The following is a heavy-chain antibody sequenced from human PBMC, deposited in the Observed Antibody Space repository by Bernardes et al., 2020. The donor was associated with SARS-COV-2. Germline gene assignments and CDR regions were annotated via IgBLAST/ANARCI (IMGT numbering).Heavy chain of an antibody. V-gene: IGHV4-34*01. D-gene: IGHD1-26*01. CDR1: GRSFSGYY. CDR3: TRRPLVGPTDPFDI. J-gene: IGHJ3*02. CDR2: INHSGST. Sequence: PQSLSPTCAAYGRSFSGYYGSWLRQPPGKGLEWIGQINHSGSTNYNPSLKSRVTISVDTSKNQFALELSFVTATDTAVYYCTRRPLVGPTDPFDIRGQGTMATVSS.